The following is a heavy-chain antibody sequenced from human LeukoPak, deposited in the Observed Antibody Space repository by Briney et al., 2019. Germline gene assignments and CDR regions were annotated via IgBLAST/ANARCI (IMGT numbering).Heavy chain of an antibody. V-gene: IGHV3-23*01. J-gene: IGHJ4*02. Sequence: PGGSLRLSCAASGCTFSSYAMSWVRQAPGKGLEWVSAISGSGGSTYYADSVKGRFTISRDNSKNTLYLQMNSLRAEDTAVYYCAKGYYYDSSGYYYYWGQGTLVTVSS. CDR2: ISGSGGST. D-gene: IGHD3-22*01. CDR3: AKGYYYDSSGYYYY. CDR1: GCTFSSYA.